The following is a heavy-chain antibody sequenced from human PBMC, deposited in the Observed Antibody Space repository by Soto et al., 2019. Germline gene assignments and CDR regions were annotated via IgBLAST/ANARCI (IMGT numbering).Heavy chain of an antibody. CDR3: ASGGPYHYYMDV. V-gene: IGHV4-39*01. J-gene: IGHJ6*03. CDR1: GGSISSSSYY. CDR2: IYYSGST. Sequence: SETLSLTCTVSGGSISSSSYYWGWIRQPPGKGLEWIGSIYYSGSTYYNPSLKSRVTISVDTSKNQFSLKLSSVTAADTAVYYCASGGPYHYYMDVWGKGTKVTVSS.